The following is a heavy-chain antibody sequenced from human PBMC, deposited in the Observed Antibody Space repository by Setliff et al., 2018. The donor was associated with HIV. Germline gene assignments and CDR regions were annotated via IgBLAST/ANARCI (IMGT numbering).Heavy chain of an antibody. V-gene: IGHV1-2*02. CDR1: GYTFTDYY. CDR2: INPNTGGT. J-gene: IGHJ4*02. D-gene: IGHD4-17*01. CDR3: ARDPSGDYGGWDY. Sequence: ASVKVSCKASGYTFTDYYIHWVRQAPGQGLEWMGWINPNTGGTNYAQKFQGRVTMTRDTSIKTAYMEVRGLRSDDTAVFSCARDPSGDYGGWDYWGQGTLVTVSS.